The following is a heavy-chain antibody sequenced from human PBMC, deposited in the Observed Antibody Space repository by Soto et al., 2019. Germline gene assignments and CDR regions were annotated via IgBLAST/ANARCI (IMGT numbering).Heavy chain of an antibody. CDR3: ANDLMGGYDLPYYYYGMDV. CDR1: GFTFSSYG. V-gene: IGHV3-30*18. CDR2: ISYEGSNK. Sequence: QVQLVESGGGVVQPGRSLRLSCAASGFTFSSYGMHWVRQAPGKGLEWVAVISYEGSNKYYADSVKGRFTISRDNSNNTLYLQMNSLSAEDTAVYYCANDLMGGYDLPYYYYGMDVWGQGTTVTVSS. D-gene: IGHD5-12*01. J-gene: IGHJ6*02.